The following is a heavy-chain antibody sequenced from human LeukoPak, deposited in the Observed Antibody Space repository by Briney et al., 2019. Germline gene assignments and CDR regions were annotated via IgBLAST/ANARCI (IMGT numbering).Heavy chain of an antibody. V-gene: IGHV3-23*01. CDR1: GFTFSSYA. CDR2: ISGSGGSA. Sequence: GGSLRLSCAASGFTFSSYAMNWVRQAPGGGLEWVSAISGSGGSAYYADSVTGRFTISRDNSKNTLFLQMNSLRAGDTAVYYCAKVGSGSYYAKYYFDYWGQGTLVTVSS. D-gene: IGHD1-26*01. CDR3: AKVGSGSYYAKYYFDY. J-gene: IGHJ4*02.